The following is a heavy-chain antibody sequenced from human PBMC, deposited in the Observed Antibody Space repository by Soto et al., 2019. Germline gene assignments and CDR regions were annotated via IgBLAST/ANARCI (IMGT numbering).Heavy chain of an antibody. V-gene: IGHV4-4*07. D-gene: IGHD6-19*01. CDR2: IYTTGST. CDR1: GGSITGYF. Sequence: SETLSLTCTVSGGSITGYFWSWIRQPAGKGLEWIGRIYTTGSTNFNPSLKGRVAMSVDTSKNQFSLKLTSVTAADTAVYYCVREAVAAGWFDPWGQGTLVTVSS. CDR3: VREAVAAGWFDP. J-gene: IGHJ5*02.